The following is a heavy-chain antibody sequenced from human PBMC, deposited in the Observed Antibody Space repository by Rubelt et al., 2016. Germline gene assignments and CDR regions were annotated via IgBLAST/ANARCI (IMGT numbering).Heavy chain of an antibody. CDR2: IGSSSRRI. CDR3: ARSDITIFEVVKN. D-gene: IGHD3-3*01. J-gene: IGHJ4*02. CDR1: GFTFSSNS. Sequence: QVVENGGGLVQPGGSLRLSCAASGFTFSSNSMNWVRQAPGKGLEWVSYIGSSSRRIYYADSVKGRFTVSRDNAKNSLYLQMNSLRDEDTAVYYCARSDITIFEVVKNWGQGTLVTVSS. V-gene: IGHV3-48*02.